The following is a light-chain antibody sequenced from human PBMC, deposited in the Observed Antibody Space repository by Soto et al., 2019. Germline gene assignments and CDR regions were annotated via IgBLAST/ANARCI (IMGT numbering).Light chain of an antibody. J-gene: IGLJ2*01. CDR1: SGHSNYA. CDR2: VNRDGSH. CDR3: QTWGTGIVV. Sequence: QLVLTQSPSASASLGASVKLTCTLSSGHSNYAIAWHQQQPGKGPRYLMKVNRDGSHNKGDGIPDRFSGSSSGAERYLTISSLQSEDEADYYCQTWGTGIVVFGGGTKLTVL. V-gene: IGLV4-69*01.